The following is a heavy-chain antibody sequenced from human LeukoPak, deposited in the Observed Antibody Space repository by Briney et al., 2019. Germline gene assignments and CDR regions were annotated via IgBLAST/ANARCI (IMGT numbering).Heavy chain of an antibody. J-gene: IGHJ6*02. CDR3: AGPGYCSSTSCYKDWYYYYGMDV. CDR1: GGTFSSYA. D-gene: IGHD2-2*02. V-gene: IGHV1-69*04. CDR2: IIPIFGIA. Sequence: ASVKVSCKASGGTFSSYAISWVRQAPGQGLEWMGRIIPIFGIANYAQKFQGRVTITADKSTSTAYMELSSLRSEDTAVYYCAGPGYCSSTSCYKDWYYYYGMDVWGQGTTVTVSS.